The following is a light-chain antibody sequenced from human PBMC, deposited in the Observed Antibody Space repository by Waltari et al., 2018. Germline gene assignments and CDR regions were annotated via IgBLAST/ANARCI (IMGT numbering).Light chain of an antibody. CDR2: DAS. V-gene: IGKV3-20*01. J-gene: IGKJ1*01. CDR1: QSVGRA. Sequence: EILLTQSPGTLSLSPGDRATLSCRASQSVGRALVWYQQKPGQAPRLLMYDASSRTTGIADRCSGSGSGTDFRLTISRLEPEDFAVYYCQDNVRLPATFGQGTKVEIK. CDR3: QDNVRLPAT.